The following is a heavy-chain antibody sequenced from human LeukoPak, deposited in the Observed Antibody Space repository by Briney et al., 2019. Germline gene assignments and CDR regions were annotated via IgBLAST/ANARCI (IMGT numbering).Heavy chain of an antibody. CDR3: AGVPINYCYGSP. Sequence: PSETLSLTCTVSGGSISSSSYYWGWIRQPPGKGLEWIGSIYYSGSTYYNPSLKSRVTISVDTSKNQFSLKLSSVTAADTAVYYCAGVPINYCYGSPWGQGTLVTVSS. J-gene: IGHJ5*02. CDR1: GGSISSSSYY. V-gene: IGHV4-39*07. CDR2: IYYSGST. D-gene: IGHD5-18*01.